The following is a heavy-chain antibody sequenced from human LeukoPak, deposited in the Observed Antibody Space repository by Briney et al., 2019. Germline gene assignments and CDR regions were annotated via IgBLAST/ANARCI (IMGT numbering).Heavy chain of an antibody. D-gene: IGHD3-10*01. Sequence: GGSLRLSCAASGFTFSSYAMHWVRQAPGKGLEWVAVISYDGSNKYHADSVKGRFTISRDNSKNTLYLQMNSLRAEDTAVYYCASTGFDYWGQGTLVTVSS. CDR3: ASTGFDY. CDR2: ISYDGSNK. CDR1: GFTFSSYA. V-gene: IGHV3-30*04. J-gene: IGHJ4*02.